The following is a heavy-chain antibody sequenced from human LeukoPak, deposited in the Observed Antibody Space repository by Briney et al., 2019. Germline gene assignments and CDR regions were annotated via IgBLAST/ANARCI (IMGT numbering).Heavy chain of an antibody. Sequence: GGSLRLSCAASGFTFSSYAMSWVRQAPGKGLEWVSAISSSGDSTYYADSVKGRFTISRDDSKNTLYLQMNSLRAEDTAVYYCATRSAPDYWGQGTLVTVSS. D-gene: IGHD6-6*01. J-gene: IGHJ4*02. CDR3: ATRSAPDY. V-gene: IGHV3-23*01. CDR1: GFTFSSYA. CDR2: ISSSGDST.